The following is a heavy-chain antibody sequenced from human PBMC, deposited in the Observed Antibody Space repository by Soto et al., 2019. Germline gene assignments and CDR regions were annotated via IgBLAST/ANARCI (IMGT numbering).Heavy chain of an antibody. J-gene: IGHJ5*02. D-gene: IGHD2-15*01. Sequence: QVQLQQWGAGLLKPSETLSLTCAVYGRSFSGYYWSWIRQPPGKGLEWIGEISHSGSTNYNPSLTCRVTISVDTSKNQFSLKLSSVTAADTAVYYCARGLPLNIVVVVAATHGWFDPWGQGTLVTVSS. CDR3: ARGLPLNIVVVVAATHGWFDP. CDR2: ISHSGST. V-gene: IGHV4-34*01. CDR1: GRSFSGYY.